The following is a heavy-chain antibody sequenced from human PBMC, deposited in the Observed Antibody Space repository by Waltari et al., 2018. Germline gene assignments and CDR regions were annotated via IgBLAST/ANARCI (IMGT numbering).Heavy chain of an antibody. D-gene: IGHD2-2*01. CDR2: IYPGDSDT. CDR1: GYSFTSYW. V-gene: IGHV5-51*01. J-gene: IGHJ4*02. Sequence: EVQLVQSGAEVKKPGESLKISCKGSGYSFTSYWIGWVRQLPGNCLEWMGIIYPGDSDTRYSPSFQGQVTISADKSISTAYLQWSSLKASDTAMYYCARRPKYCSSTSCYSYYFDYWGQGTLVTVSS. CDR3: ARRPKYCSSTSCYSYYFDY.